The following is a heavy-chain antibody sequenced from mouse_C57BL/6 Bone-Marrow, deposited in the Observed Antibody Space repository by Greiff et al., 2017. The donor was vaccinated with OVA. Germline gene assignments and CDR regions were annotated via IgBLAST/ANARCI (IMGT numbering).Heavy chain of an antibody. D-gene: IGHD1-1*01. Sequence: VQLKESGPELVKPGASVKISCKASGYSFTDYNMNWVKQSNGKSLEWIGVINPNYGTTSYNQKFKGKATLTVDQSSSTAYMQLNSLTSEDSAVYYCARALIYYGSSYGFAYWGQGTLVTVSA. CDR3: ARALIYYGSSYGFAY. J-gene: IGHJ3*01. CDR1: GYSFTDYN. V-gene: IGHV1-39*01. CDR2: INPNYGTT.